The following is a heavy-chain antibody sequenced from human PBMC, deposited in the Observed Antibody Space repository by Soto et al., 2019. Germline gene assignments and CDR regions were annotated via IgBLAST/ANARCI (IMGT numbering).Heavy chain of an antibody. CDR2: IHNDGSTT. Sequence: GGSLRLSCAASGFTFSSYWTHWVRQAPGKGLMWVSRIHNDGSTTRYADSVKGRFTISRDNAKNTLYLQMSSLRVEDTAVYYCARDNWNSYWGQGTLVTVSS. CDR3: ARDNWNSY. V-gene: IGHV3-74*01. D-gene: IGHD1-7*01. J-gene: IGHJ4*01. CDR1: GFTFSSYW.